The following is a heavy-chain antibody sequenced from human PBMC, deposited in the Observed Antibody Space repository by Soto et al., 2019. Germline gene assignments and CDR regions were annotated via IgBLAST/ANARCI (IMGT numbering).Heavy chain of an antibody. V-gene: IGHV3-23*01. CDR1: GFTFSSYA. CDR3: AKGRGYCSSTSCYVGSDY. CDR2: ISGSGGST. D-gene: IGHD2-2*01. J-gene: IGHJ4*02. Sequence: EVQLLESGGGLVQPGGSLRLSCAASGFTFSSYAMSWVRQALGKGLEWDSAISGSGGSTYYADSVKGRFTISRDNSTNTLYLQMNSLRAEDTAVYYCAKGRGYCSSTSCYVGSDYWGQGTLVTVSS.